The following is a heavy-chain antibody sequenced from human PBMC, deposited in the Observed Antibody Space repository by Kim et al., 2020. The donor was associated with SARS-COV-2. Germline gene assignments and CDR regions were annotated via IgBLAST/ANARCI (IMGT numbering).Heavy chain of an antibody. CDR1: GDSVSSANW. Sequence: SETLSLTCAVSGDSVSSANWWTWVRQSPKKGLEWIGEISHSGSANYNPSLKSRVTISIDKSKNQFSLKLNSVTAADTAVYYCARDWGLVQGVLEYWGQGTPVSVSS. J-gene: IGHJ4*02. D-gene: IGHD3-10*01. CDR3: ARDWGLVQGVLEY. V-gene: IGHV4-4*02. CDR2: ISHSGSA.